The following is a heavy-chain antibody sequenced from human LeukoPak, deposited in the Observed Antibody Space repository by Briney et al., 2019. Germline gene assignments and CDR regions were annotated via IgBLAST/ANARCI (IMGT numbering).Heavy chain of an antibody. CDR3: ARAEWMGSSGWYNAFDI. D-gene: IGHD6-19*01. CDR1: GGSISSGGYS. J-gene: IGHJ3*02. V-gene: IGHV4-61*08. Sequence: PSQTLSLTCAVSGGSISSGGYSWSWIRQPPGKGLEWIGYIYYSGSTNYDPSLKSRVTISVDTSKNQFSLKLSSVTAADTAVYYCARAEWMGSSGWYNAFDIWGQGTMVTVSS. CDR2: IYYSGST.